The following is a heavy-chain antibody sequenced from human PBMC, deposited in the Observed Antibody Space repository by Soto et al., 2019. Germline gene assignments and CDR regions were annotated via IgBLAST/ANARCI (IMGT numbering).Heavy chain of an antibody. Sequence: QVQLLQSGAEVKKPGASVKVSCKASGYTFTSYDINWVRQATGQGLEWMGWMNPNSVNTGYAQKFQGRVTMTRNTSISTAYMDLTSLRSDDTAVYYCARDKVGAIDYCGQGTLVTLSS. CDR3: ARDKVGAIDY. V-gene: IGHV1-8*01. J-gene: IGHJ4*02. CDR2: MNPNSVNT. D-gene: IGHD1-26*01. CDR1: GYTFTSYD.